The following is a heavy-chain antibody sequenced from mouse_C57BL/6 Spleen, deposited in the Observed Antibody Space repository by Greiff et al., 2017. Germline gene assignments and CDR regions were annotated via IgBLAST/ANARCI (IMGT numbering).Heavy chain of an antibody. V-gene: IGHV1-53*01. Sequence: QVQLQQSGTELVKPGASVKLSCKASGYTFTSYWMHWVKQRPGQGLEWIGYINPSNGGTNYNEKFKSKATLTVDKSSSTAYMQLSSLTSENSAVYYCARSAESIITTGGYFDVWGTGTTLTVSS. CDR1: GYTFTSYW. CDR2: INPSNGGT. J-gene: IGHJ1*03. D-gene: IGHD1-1*01. CDR3: ARSAESIITTGGYFDV.